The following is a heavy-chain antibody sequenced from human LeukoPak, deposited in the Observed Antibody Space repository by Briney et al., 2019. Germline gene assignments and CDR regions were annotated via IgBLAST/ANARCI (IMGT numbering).Heavy chain of an antibody. CDR1: GYTFTSYY. CDR3: ARAMMRNQQLVPRSVSWFDP. J-gene: IGHJ5*02. CDR2: INPSGGST. Sequence: GASVKVSCKASGYTFTSYYMHWVRQAPGQGLEWMGIINPSGGSTSYAQKFQGRVTMTRDTSTSTVYMELSSLRSEDTAVYYCARAMMRNQQLVPRSVSWFDPWGQGTLVTVSS. D-gene: IGHD6-13*01. V-gene: IGHV1-46*01.